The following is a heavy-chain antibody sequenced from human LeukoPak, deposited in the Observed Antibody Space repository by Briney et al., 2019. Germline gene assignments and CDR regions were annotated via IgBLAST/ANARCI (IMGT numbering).Heavy chain of an antibody. J-gene: IGHJ6*02. CDR3: AKRSCSSTSCSYYYYYGMDV. V-gene: IGHV3-53*01. Sequence: RGSLRLSCVASGFSVSSNYLSWVRQAPGKGLDWVSVIYSGGRTYYADSVKGRFTISRDNSKNTLYLQMDSLRAEDTAVYYCAKRSCSSTSCSYYYYYGMDVWGQGTTVTVSS. D-gene: IGHD2-2*01. CDR2: IYSGGRT. CDR1: GFSVSSNY.